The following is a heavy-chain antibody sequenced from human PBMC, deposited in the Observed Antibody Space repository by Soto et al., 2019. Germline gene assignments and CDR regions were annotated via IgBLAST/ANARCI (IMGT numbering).Heavy chain of an antibody. J-gene: IGHJ4*02. CDR1: GFTFSSYA. V-gene: IGHV3-23*01. CDR2: ISGSGGST. CDR3: AKDSSNTIFGVVITRASDY. D-gene: IGHD3-3*01. Sequence: GGSLRLSCAASGFTFSSYAMSWVRQAPGKGLEWVSAISGSGGSTYYADSVKGRFTISRDNSKNTLYLQMNSLRAEDTAVYYCAKDSSNTIFGVVITRASDYWGQGTLVTVS.